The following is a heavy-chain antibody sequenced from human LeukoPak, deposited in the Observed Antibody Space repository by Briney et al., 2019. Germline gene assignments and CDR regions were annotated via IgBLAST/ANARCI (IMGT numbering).Heavy chain of an antibody. V-gene: IGHV1-18*04. CDR3: ARDPRSSPPDY. CDR1: GYTFTGYH. J-gene: IGHJ4*02. Sequence: ASVKVSCKASGYTFTGYHMHWVRQAPGQGLEWMGWISAYNGNTNYAQKLQGRVTMTTDTSTSTAYMELRSLRSDDTAVYYCARDPRSSPPDYWGQGTLVTVSS. D-gene: IGHD2-2*01. CDR2: ISAYNGNT.